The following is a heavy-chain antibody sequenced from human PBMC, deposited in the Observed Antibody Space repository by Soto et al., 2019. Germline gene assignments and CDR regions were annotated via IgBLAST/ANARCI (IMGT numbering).Heavy chain of an antibody. CDR2: IRTKTNSYAT. CDR3: TRLEESGCFGDDCYSAFDL. CDR1: GFIFSDSA. Sequence: EVQLVESGGGLVQPGGSLKLSCATSGFIFSDSAVHWVRQAPGKGLAWIARIRTKTNSYATAYVASVQGRFTVSRDESKNTAYLQMNSLKTDDTAIYYSTRLEESGCFGDDCYSAFDLWGPGTLVTVSS. D-gene: IGHD2-21*02. J-gene: IGHJ4*02. V-gene: IGHV3-73*02.